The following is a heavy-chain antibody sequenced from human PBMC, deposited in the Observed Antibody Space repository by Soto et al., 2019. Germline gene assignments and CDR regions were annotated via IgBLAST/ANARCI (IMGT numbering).Heavy chain of an antibody. Sequence: GSLRLSCAASGFTFSFYAMSWVRQAPGKGLEWVSGISGSGGSTYYADSVKGRFTISRDNSKNTLYLQMNSLRAEDTAVYYCAKLLESYYFDYWGQGTLVTVSS. CDR2: ISGSGGST. CDR1: GFTFSFYA. D-gene: IGHD1-1*01. V-gene: IGHV3-23*01. CDR3: AKLLESYYFDY. J-gene: IGHJ4*02.